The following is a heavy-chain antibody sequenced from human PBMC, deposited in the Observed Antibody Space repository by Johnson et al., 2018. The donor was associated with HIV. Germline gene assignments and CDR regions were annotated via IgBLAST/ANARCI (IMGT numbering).Heavy chain of an antibody. D-gene: IGHD3-22*01. CDR3: ARVMGLGGYSLAFDI. CDR2: IKQDGSEK. CDR1: GFTVSSNY. V-gene: IGHV3-7*01. Sequence: VQLVETGGGLIQPGGSLRLSCAASGFTVSSNYMSWVRQAPGKGLEWVANIKQDGSEKYYVDSVKGRFTISRDNAKNSLYLQMNSLRAEDTAVYYCARVMGLGGYSLAFDIWGQGTMVTVSS. J-gene: IGHJ3*02.